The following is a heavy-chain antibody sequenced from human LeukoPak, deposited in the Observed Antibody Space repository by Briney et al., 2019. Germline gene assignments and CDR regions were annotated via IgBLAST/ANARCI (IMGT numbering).Heavy chain of an antibody. CDR3: ARDYYDSSGGYYGMDV. CDR1: GYTFTGYY. J-gene: IGHJ6*02. D-gene: IGHD3-22*01. CDR2: INPNSGGT. Sequence: GASVKVSCKGSGYTFTGYYMHWVRQAPGQGLEWMGWINPNSGGTNYAQKFQGWVTMTRDTSISTAYMELSRLRSDDTAVYYCARDYYDSSGGYYGMDVWGQGTTVTVSS. V-gene: IGHV1-2*04.